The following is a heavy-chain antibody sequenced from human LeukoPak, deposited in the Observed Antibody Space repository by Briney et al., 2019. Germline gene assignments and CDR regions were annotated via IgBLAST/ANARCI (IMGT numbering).Heavy chain of an antibody. CDR3: ARDPTTYYYDSSGYYYDGNWFDP. CDR1: GYTFTSYA. D-gene: IGHD3-22*01. V-gene: IGHV1-3*01. Sequence: GASVKVSCKASGYTFTSYAMHWVRQAPGQRLEWVGWINAGNGNTKYSQKFQGRVTITRDTSASTAYMELSSLRSEDTAVYYCARDPTTYYYDSSGYYYDGNWFDPWGQGTLVTVSS. J-gene: IGHJ5*02. CDR2: INAGNGNT.